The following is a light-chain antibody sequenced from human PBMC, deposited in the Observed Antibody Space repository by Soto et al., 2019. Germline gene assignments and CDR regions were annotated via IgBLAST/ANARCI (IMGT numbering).Light chain of an antibody. CDR2: DVS. CDR3: SSYTSSSTVYV. V-gene: IGLV2-14*01. Sequence: QSALTQPASVSGSPGQSITISCTGTSSDVGGYNYVSWYQQHPGKVPKVMIYDVSNRPSGVSSRFSGSKSGNTASLTIPGLQAEDEADYYCSSYTSSSTVYVFGTGTKVTVL. CDR1: SSDVGGYNY. J-gene: IGLJ1*01.